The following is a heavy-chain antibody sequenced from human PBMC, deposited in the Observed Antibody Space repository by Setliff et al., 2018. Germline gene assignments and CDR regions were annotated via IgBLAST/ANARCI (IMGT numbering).Heavy chain of an antibody. CDR3: ARSGGVYGFWCGYLVSHYYYYYYMDV. V-gene: IGHV1-8*03. Sequence: ASVKVSCKASGYTFTSYDIQWVRQATGQGLEWMGWMNPNSGNTGYAQRFQGRVTITRNTSISTAYMALSSLRSEDTAVYYCARSGGVYGFWCGYLVSHYYYYYYMDVWG. D-gene: IGHD3-3*01. CDR1: GYTFTSYD. J-gene: IGHJ6*03. CDR2: MNPNSGNT.